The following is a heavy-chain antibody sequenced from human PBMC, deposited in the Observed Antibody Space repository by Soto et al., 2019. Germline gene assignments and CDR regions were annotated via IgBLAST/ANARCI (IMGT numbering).Heavy chain of an antibody. Sequence: GGSLRLSCAASGFTFSSYGMIWVRRAPGKGLEWVSSISVSGGSTYYADSVKGRFTISRDNSKNTLYLQMNSLRAEDTAVYYCAKASAPGGTYFPLWFWGQGTLVTVSS. V-gene: IGHV3-23*01. CDR2: ISVSGGST. D-gene: IGHD1-26*01. CDR1: GFTFSSYG. CDR3: AKASAPGGTYFPLWF. J-gene: IGHJ4*02.